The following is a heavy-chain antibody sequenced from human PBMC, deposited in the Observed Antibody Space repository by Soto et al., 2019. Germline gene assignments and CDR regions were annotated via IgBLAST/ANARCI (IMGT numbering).Heavy chain of an antibody. J-gene: IGHJ5*02. D-gene: IGHD2-15*01. CDR2: IYYSGST. Sequence: QLQLQESGPGLVKPSETLSLTCTVSGGSISSSSYYWGWIRQPPGKGLEWIGSIYYSGSTYYNPSLKSRVTISVDTSKNQFSLKLSSVTAADTAVYYCAGVNEEGYCSGGSCQTANWFDPWGQGTLVTVSS. V-gene: IGHV4-39*01. CDR3: AGVNEEGYCSGGSCQTANWFDP. CDR1: GGSISSSSYY.